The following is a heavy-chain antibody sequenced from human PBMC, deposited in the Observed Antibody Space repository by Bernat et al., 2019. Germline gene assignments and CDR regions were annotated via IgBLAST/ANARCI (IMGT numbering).Heavy chain of an antibody. CDR1: GGSISSSSYY. D-gene: IGHD6-13*01. V-gene: IGHV4-39*01. J-gene: IGHJ6*03. CDR3: ARIGYSSSWYKGYYYYYMDV. Sequence: QLQLQESGPGLVKPSETLSLTCTVSGGSISSSSYYWGWIRQPPGKGLEWIGSIYYSGSTYYNPSLKSRVTISVDTSKNQFSLKLSSVTAADMAVYYCARIGYSSSWYKGYYYYYMDVWGKGTTVTVSS. CDR2: IYYSGST.